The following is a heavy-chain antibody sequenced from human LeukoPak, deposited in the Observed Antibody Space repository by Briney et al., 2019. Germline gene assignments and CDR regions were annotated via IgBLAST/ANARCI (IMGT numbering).Heavy chain of an antibody. Sequence: GGSLRLSCAASGFTFSSYAMSWVRQAPGKGLEWVSYISSSGSTIYYADSVKGRFTISRDNAKNSLYLQMNSLRAEDTAVYYCARASRSGFDYWGQGTLVTVSS. CDR2: ISSSGSTI. V-gene: IGHV3-48*04. D-gene: IGHD1-26*01. CDR1: GFTFSSYA. J-gene: IGHJ4*02. CDR3: ARASRSGFDY.